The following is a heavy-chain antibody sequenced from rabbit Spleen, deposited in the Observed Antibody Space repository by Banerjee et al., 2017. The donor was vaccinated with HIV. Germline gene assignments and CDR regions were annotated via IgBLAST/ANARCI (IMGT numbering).Heavy chain of an antibody. CDR1: GFSFSSSDY. D-gene: IGHD1-1*01. CDR3: ARAASGTGWAYDL. CDR2: INAGSGGST. Sequence: QSLEESGGGLVQPEGSLALTCKASGFSFSSSDYICWVRQAPGKGLEWIAYINAGSGGSTYYASWAKGRFTTSKTSSTTVTLQMTSLTVADTATYFCARAASGTGWAYDLWGPGTLVTVS. V-gene: IGHV1S40*01. J-gene: IGHJ4*01.